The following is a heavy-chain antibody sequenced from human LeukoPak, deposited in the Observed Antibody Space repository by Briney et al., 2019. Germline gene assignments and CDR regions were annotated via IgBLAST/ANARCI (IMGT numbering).Heavy chain of an antibody. V-gene: IGHV3-9*01. Sequence: GRSLSLPCAASGLTFVDYAMHWVGQPPGRGLGGVSGISWNSGSIGHAASVKGSFTISRDTAKNSLYLQMNSLRAEDTAVYYCAREMLYSSGGFNDYYYGMDVWGQGTTVTVSS. CDR1: GLTFVDYA. CDR2: ISWNSGSI. D-gene: IGHD6-19*01. CDR3: AREMLYSSGGFNDYYYGMDV. J-gene: IGHJ6*02.